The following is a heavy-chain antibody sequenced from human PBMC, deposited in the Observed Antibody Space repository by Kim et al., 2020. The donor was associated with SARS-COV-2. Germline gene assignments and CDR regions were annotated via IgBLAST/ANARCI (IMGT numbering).Heavy chain of an antibody. D-gene: IGHD6-19*01. J-gene: IGHJ4*02. Sequence: SVKGRFTIARENSKNTLYLQMNSLRAEDTAIYYCAKDGPSSGWFIAPFDFWGQGTLVTVSS. V-gene: IGHV3-23*01. CDR3: AKDGPSSGWFIAPFDF.